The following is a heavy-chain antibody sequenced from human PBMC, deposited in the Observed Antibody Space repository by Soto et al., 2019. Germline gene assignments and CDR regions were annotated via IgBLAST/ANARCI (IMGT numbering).Heavy chain of an antibody. Sequence: SETLSLTCTVSGGSISSSDYYWSWIRQPPGKGLEWIGYIYFSGSTYYNPSLKSRVTISIDTSKNQFSLKLSSVTAADTAVYYCAGVTYCCGDCSGWFGSWGQGTLVIVSS. CDR1: GGSISSSDYY. V-gene: IGHV4-30-4*01. D-gene: IGHD2-21*02. CDR3: AGVTYCCGDCSGWFGS. CDR2: IYFSGST. J-gene: IGHJ5*01.